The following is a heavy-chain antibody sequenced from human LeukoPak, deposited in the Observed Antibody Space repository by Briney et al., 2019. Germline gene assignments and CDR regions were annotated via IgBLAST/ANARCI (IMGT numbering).Heavy chain of an antibody. V-gene: IGHV3-48*02. J-gene: IGHJ4*02. Sequence: GGSLRLSCAASGFTFGSYSINWVRQAPGKGPEWISYISGSGSTIYYADSVKGRFTISRDNAKNLLYLQMNSLRDEDTAVYYCARDALYGSDRGSFDYWGQGNRVTVSS. D-gene: IGHD2-21*01. CDR3: ARDALYGSDRGSFDY. CDR2: ISGSGSTI. CDR1: GFTFGSYS.